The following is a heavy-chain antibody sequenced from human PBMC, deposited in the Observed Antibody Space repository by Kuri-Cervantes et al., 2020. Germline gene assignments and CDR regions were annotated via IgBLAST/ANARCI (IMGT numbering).Heavy chain of an antibody. Sequence: SETLSLTCTVSGASISNYFWTWIRQPPGEGLEWIGYIYYSGSTNYNPSLKSRVTISVDTSKNQFSLKLSSVTAADTAVYYCARGPDCSSTSCYGYFDYWGQGTLVTVSS. CDR1: GASISNYF. J-gene: IGHJ4*02. V-gene: IGHV4-59*12. D-gene: IGHD2-2*01. CDR3: ARGPDCSSTSCYGYFDY. CDR2: IYYSGST.